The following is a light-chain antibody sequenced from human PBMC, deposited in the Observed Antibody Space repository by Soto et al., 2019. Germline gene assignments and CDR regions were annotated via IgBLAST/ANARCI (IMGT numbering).Light chain of an antibody. CDR1: QGISSY. CDR2: AAS. Sequence: IRMAQSPSSLSASTGDSVTITCRASQGISSYLAWYQQKPGKAPKLLIYAASTLQSGVPSRFSGSGSGTDFTLTISCLQSEDFATYYCQQYYSYPWTFGQGTKVE. J-gene: IGKJ1*01. CDR3: QQYYSYPWT. V-gene: IGKV1-8*01.